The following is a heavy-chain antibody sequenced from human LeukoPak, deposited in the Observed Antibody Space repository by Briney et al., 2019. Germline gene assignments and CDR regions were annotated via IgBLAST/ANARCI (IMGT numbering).Heavy chain of an antibody. CDR3: ARDKGDYYDSSGYSVDY. Sequence: PGGSLRLSCAASGFTFSSYWMHWVRQAPGKGLVWVSCINSDGSSTSYADSVKGRFTISRDNAKNTLYLQMNSLRAEDTAVYYCARDKGDYYDSSGYSVDYWGQGTLVTVSS. CDR1: GFTFSSYW. CDR2: INSDGSST. V-gene: IGHV3-74*01. J-gene: IGHJ4*02. D-gene: IGHD3-22*01.